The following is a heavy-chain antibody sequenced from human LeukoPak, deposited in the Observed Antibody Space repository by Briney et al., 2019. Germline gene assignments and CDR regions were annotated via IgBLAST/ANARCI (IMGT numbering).Heavy chain of an antibody. V-gene: IGHV4-4*07. CDR1: GGSISSYY. J-gene: IGHJ4*02. D-gene: IGHD5-12*01. Sequence: PSETLSLTCTASGGSISSYYWSWIRQPAGKGLEWIGRIYTSGSTNYNPSLKSRVTMSVDTSKNQFSLKLSSVTAADTAVYYCARAAYSGYDNYFDYWGQGTLVTVSS. CDR3: ARAAYSGYDNYFDY. CDR2: IYTSGST.